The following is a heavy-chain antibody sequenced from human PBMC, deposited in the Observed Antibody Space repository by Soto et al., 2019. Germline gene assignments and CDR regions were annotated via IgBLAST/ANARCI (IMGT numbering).Heavy chain of an antibody. CDR3: ATPYGSGSYYNDY. D-gene: IGHD3-10*01. V-gene: IGHV3-21*04. CDR1: GFTFTRYS. CDR2: ISSTTNYI. Sequence: GGSLRLSCAASGFTFTRYSMNWVRQAPGKGLEWVSSISSTTNYIYYGDSMKGRFTISRDNSKNTLYLQMNSLRAEDTAVYYCATPYGSGSYYNDYWGQGTLVTVSS. J-gene: IGHJ4*02.